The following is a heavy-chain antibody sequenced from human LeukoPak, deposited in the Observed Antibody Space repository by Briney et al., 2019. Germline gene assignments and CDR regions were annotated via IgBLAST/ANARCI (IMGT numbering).Heavy chain of an antibody. CDR1: GYTFTSYA. CDR2: INAGNGNT. J-gene: IGHJ4*02. D-gene: IGHD3-3*01. V-gene: IGHV1-3*01. CDR3: ATFKLTIFGVVITKPFDY. Sequence: ASVKVSCKASGYTFTSYAMHWVRQAPGQRLEWMGWINAGNGNTKYSQKFQGRVTITRDTSASTAYMELSSLRSEDTAVYYCATFKLTIFGVVITKPFDYWGQGTLVIVSS.